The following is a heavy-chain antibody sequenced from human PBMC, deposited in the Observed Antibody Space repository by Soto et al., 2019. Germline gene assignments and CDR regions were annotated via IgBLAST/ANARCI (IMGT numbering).Heavy chain of an antibody. V-gene: IGHV4-61*01. Sequence: QVQLQESGPGLVKPSETLSLTCTVSGGSVISGSYYWIWIRQPPGQGLEWIGYIYYSGSTNYNPSLKSRVTISVDTSKNQISLKLSSVTAADTAVYYCARDQGIAVAVFDYWGQGTLVTVSS. CDR2: IYYSGST. CDR3: ARDQGIAVAVFDY. D-gene: IGHD6-19*01. J-gene: IGHJ4*02. CDR1: GGSVISGSYY.